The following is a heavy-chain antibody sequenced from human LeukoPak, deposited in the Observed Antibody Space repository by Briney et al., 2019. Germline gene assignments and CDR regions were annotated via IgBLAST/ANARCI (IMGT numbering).Heavy chain of an antibody. V-gene: IGHV3-30-3*01. J-gene: IGHJ4*02. CDR2: ISSDGSKK. D-gene: IGHD1-14*01. CDR3: VRDAGGY. Sequence: GWSLRLSCVASGFTLRTYAMHWVRQAPGKGLEWMAVISSDGSKKFYSDSVKGQFTISRDNSENTLYLQMNSLRTEDTGVYFCVRDAGGYWGQGTLVTVSS. CDR1: GFTLRTYA.